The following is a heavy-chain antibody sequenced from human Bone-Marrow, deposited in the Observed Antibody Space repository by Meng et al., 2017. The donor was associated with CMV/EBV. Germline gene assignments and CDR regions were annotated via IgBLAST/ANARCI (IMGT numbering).Heavy chain of an antibody. D-gene: IGHD3-3*01. Sequence: ASVKVSCKASGYTFTSYGISWVRQAPGQGLEWMGWISAYNGNTNYAQKLQGRVTMTTDTSTSTAYMELRSLRSDDTAVYYCARGDTIFGVVINLGYYYGTDVWGQGTTVTVSS. CDR2: ISAYNGNT. CDR1: GYTFTSYG. V-gene: IGHV1-18*01. J-gene: IGHJ6*02. CDR3: ARGDTIFGVVINLGYYYGTDV.